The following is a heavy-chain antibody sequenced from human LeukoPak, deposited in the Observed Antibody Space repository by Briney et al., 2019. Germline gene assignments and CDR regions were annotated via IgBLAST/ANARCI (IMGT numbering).Heavy chain of an antibody. Sequence: PGGSLRLSCAASGFTFSNYWMSWVRQAPGKGLEWVANIKQDGSEKYYVDSVKGRFTISRDNAKKSLYLQMNSLRAEDRAVYYCARDSGSYYGSGYFDCWGQGTLVTVSS. D-gene: IGHD1-26*01. CDR1: GFTFSNYW. J-gene: IGHJ4*02. CDR2: IKQDGSEK. CDR3: ARDSGSYYGSGYFDC. V-gene: IGHV3-7*04.